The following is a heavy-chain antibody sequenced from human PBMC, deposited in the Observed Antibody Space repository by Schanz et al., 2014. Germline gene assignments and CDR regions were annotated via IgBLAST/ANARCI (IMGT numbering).Heavy chain of an antibody. CDR3: ASSGAGYSSSWDFDY. Sequence: QVQLVQSGAEVKKPGSSMKVSCKASGGTFSTYPINWLRQAPGQGLEWMGRIIPILGIGNDAQKFQGRVTITADKSTSTAYMDVSSLRSEDTAVYYCASSGAGYSSSWDFDYWGQGTLVTVSS. D-gene: IGHD6-13*01. CDR1: GGTFSTYP. V-gene: IGHV1-69*02. CDR2: IIPILGIG. J-gene: IGHJ4*02.